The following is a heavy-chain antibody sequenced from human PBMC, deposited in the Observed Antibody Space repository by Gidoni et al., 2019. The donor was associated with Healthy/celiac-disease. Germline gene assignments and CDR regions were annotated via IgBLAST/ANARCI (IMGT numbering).Heavy chain of an antibody. Sequence: QVQLQQWGAGLLKPSETMSLTCAVYGGSFSGYYWSWISPTPGKGLEWIGEINHSGRTKYNPSLKMLVTISVYTSKNQVSLKLSSVTAADTAVYYCARVIGYYDSSGYYLGPWGQGTLVTVSS. J-gene: IGHJ5*02. CDR2: INHSGRT. CDR3: ARVIGYYDSSGYYLGP. D-gene: IGHD3-22*01. V-gene: IGHV4-34*01. CDR1: GGSFSGYY.